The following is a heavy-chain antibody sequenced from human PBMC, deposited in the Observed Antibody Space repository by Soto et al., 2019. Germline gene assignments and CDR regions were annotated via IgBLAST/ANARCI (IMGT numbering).Heavy chain of an antibody. CDR2: INHSGST. V-gene: IGHV4-34*01. CDR1: GGSFSGYY. J-gene: IGHJ5*02. CDR3: ARESGLRGQQLVRKWFDP. Sequence: SETLSLTCAVYGGSFSGYYWSWIRQPPGKGLEWIGEINHSGSTNYNPSLKSRVTISVDTSKNRFSLKLSSVTAADTAVYYCARESGLRGQQLVRKWFDPWGQGTLVTVSS. D-gene: IGHD6-13*01.